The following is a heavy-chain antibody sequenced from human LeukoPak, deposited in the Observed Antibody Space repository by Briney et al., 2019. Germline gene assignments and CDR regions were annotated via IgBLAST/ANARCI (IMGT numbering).Heavy chain of an antibody. J-gene: IGHJ6*03. CDR3: ARLPVTTTSWYYYYMDV. D-gene: IGHD4-17*01. Sequence: GGSLRLSCAASGFTFSSYAMNWVRQAPGKGLEWASAITGSGGRTYYADSVKGRFTISRDNSKNTLYLQMNSLRAEDTAVYYCARLPVTTTSWYYYYMDVWGKGTTVTISS. CDR1: GFTFSSYA. V-gene: IGHV3-23*01. CDR2: ITGSGGRT.